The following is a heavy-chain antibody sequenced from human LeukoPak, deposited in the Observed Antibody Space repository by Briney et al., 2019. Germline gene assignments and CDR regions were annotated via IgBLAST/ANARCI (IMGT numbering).Heavy chain of an antibody. CDR1: GFTFSNAW. CDR3: ARGRYSYGALFDY. J-gene: IGHJ4*02. V-gene: IGHV3-7*01. D-gene: IGHD5-18*01. Sequence: GGSLRLSCAASGFTFSNAWMSWVRQAPGKGLEWVANIKQDGSEKYYVDSVKGRFTISRDNAKNSLYLQMNSLRAEDTAVYYCARGRYSYGALFDYWGQGTLVTVSS. CDR2: IKQDGSEK.